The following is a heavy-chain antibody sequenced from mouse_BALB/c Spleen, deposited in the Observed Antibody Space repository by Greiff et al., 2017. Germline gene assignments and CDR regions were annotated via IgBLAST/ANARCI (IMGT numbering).Heavy chain of an antibody. CDR2: IWGGGST. D-gene: IGHD2-14*01. V-gene: IGHV2-6-4*01. CDR3: AKGDYYRYDWFAY. CDR1: GFSLSRYS. J-gene: IGHJ3*01. Sequence: VHLVESGPGLVAPSQSLSITCTVSGFSLSRYSVHWVRQPPGKGLEWLGMIWGGGSTDYNSALKSRLSISKDNSKSQVFLKLNSLQTDDTATYYCAKGDYYRYDWFAYWGQGTLVTVSA.